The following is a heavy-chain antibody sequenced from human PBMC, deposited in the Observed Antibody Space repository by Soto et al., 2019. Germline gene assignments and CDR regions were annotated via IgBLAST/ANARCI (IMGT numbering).Heavy chain of an antibody. V-gene: IGHV3-7*01. J-gene: IGHJ6*02. D-gene: IGHD6-13*01. CDR2: IKQDGGEK. CDR3: ARIASAGRGWDV. Sequence: EVQLVESGGGLVQPGGSLRLSCADFGFTFSNYWMSWVRQAPVKGLEWVGNIKQDGGEKNYVDSVKGRFTISRDNAKNSLYLQMNSLRAEDTAVYYCARIASAGRGWDVWGQGTTVVVSS. CDR1: GFTFSNYW.